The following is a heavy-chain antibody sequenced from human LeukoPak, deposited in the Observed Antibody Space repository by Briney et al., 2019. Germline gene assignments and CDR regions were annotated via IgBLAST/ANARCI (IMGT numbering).Heavy chain of an antibody. CDR2: ISSSSSTI. V-gene: IGHV3-48*01. CDR3: AKPIGYCSSTSCPPDY. CDR1: GFTFSSYS. Sequence: PGGSLRLSCAASGFTFSSYSMNWVRQAPGKGLEWVSYISSSSSTIYYADSVKGRFTISRDNAKNSLYLQMNSLRAEDTAVYYCAKPIGYCSSTSCPPDYWGQGTLVTVSS. J-gene: IGHJ4*02. D-gene: IGHD2-2*01.